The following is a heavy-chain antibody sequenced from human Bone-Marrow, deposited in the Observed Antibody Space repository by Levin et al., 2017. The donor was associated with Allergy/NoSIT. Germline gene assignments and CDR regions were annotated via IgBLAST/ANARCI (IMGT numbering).Heavy chain of an antibody. J-gene: IGHJ4*02. CDR2: ISYDGNNQ. D-gene: IGHD1-14*01. V-gene: IGHV3-30*04. CDR1: GFKFSSFG. Sequence: GGSLRLSCAASGFKFSSFGIHWVRQAPGKGLEWVALISYDGNNQDYADSVRGRFTISRDNSKNTLYLQMNRLIPEDTAVYYCARGAAEFDYWGQGVLVTVSS. CDR3: ARGAAEFDY.